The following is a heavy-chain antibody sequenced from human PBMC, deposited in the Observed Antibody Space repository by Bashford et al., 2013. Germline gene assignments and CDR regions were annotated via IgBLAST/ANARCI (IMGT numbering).Heavy chain of an antibody. CDR2: ISWNSGSI. CDR3: ARVRGYSYGYCPYYFDY. J-gene: IGHJ4*02. D-gene: IGHD5-18*01. V-gene: IGHV3-9*01. Sequence: VRQXSGKGLEWVSSISWNSGSIGYVDSVKGRFTISRDNAKNSLYLQMNSLRAEDTAVYYCARVRGYSYGYCPYYFDYWGQGTLVTVSS.